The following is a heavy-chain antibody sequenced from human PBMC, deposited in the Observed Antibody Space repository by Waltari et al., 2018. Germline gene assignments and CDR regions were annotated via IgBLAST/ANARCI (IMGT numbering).Heavy chain of an antibody. D-gene: IGHD3-22*01. J-gene: IGHJ4*02. CDR1: GGTFSSYA. CDR3: AREMDTMIVVPFDY. V-gene: IGHV1-69*04. Sequence: QVQLVQSGAEVKKPGSSVKVSCKASGGTFSSYAISWVRQAPGQGLEWMGRIYPILGIANYEQKCEGRGTITADKSTSTAYMELSSLRSEDTAVYYCAREMDTMIVVPFDYWGQGTLVTVSS. CDR2: IYPILGIA.